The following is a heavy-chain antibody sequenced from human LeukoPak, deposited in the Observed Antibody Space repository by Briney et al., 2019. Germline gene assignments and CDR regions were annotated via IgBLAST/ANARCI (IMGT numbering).Heavy chain of an antibody. V-gene: IGHV4-39*07. Sequence: SETLSLTCPVSGGSISGTNYYWGWIRQPPGKGLEWIGSLYSSGRTYYNPSLKSRVTISVDTSKNQFSLKLSSVTAADTAVYYCARFSSGWYSGGDWGQGTLATVSS. D-gene: IGHD6-19*01. J-gene: IGHJ4*02. CDR1: GGSISGTNYY. CDR2: LYSSGRT. CDR3: ARFSSGWYSGGD.